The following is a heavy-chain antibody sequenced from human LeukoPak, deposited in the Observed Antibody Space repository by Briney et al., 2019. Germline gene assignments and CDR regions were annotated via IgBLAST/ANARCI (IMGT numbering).Heavy chain of an antibody. CDR1: GYSPTSGYY. CDR2: IYHSGST. J-gene: IGHJ4*02. CDR3: ARAARKTGGYVFDF. D-gene: IGHD2-8*02. Sequence: LETLSPTCTLSGYSPTSGYYGGCIWQPPGRGREGIGSIYHSGSTYYNPPLKSRVTISVDTSKNQFSLKLSSVTAADTAAYFCARAARKTGGYVFDFWGQGTLVTVST. V-gene: IGHV4-38-2*02.